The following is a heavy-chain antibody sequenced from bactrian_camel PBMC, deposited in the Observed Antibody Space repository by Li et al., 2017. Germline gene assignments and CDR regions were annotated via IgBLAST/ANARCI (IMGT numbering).Heavy chain of an antibody. J-gene: IGHJ6*01. Sequence: HVQLVESGGGLVQPGGSLRLSCAASGDLYTNNCLGWFRQAPGKEREGVARIYTGDGNTYYAASVKGRFTISQGNGKNTLYLQMNSLKPEDTAMYYCVAEENSPDRVKWNSPPVSGDFGYWGQGTQVTVS. CDR2: IYTGDGNT. D-gene: IGHD7*01. V-gene: IGHV3S54*01. CDR1: GDLYTNNC. CDR3: VAEENSPDRVKWNSPPVSGDFGY.